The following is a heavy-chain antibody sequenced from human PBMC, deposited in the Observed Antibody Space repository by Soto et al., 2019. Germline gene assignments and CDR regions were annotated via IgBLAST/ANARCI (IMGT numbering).Heavy chain of an antibody. J-gene: IGHJ5*02. CDR2: ISYDGTKT. V-gene: IGHV3-30*03. CDR3: ATGRSTRFDP. D-gene: IGHD3-10*01. Sequence: VHLMESGGGVVQPGRSLRLSCAASGFTFSRYAMHWVRQAPGKGLEWVAEISYDGTKTYVADSVKGRFTISRDNSKNTMSLEMNTLRPEDTAVYYCATGRSTRFDPWGQGALVTVSS. CDR1: GFTFSRYA.